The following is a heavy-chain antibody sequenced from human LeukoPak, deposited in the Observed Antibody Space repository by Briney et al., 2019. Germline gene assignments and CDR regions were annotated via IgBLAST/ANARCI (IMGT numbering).Heavy chain of an antibody. CDR1: GYTFTSYG. V-gene: IGHV7-4-1*02. D-gene: IGHD6-6*01. Sequence: GASVKVSCKASGYTFTSYGINWVRQAPGQGLECMGWINTNNGNPTYVQGFTGRFVFSLVTSVSTAYLQISSLKADDTAVYYCARVDTSSWSRYDSWGQGTLVTVSS. J-gene: IGHJ4*02. CDR3: ARVDTSSWSRYDS. CDR2: INTNNGNP.